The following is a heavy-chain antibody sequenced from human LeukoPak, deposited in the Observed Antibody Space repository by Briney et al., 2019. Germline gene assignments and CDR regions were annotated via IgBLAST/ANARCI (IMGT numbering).Heavy chain of an antibody. D-gene: IGHD5-12*01. Sequence: SVKVSCKASGYTFTGYYMHWVRQAPGQGLEWMGGIIPIFGTANYAQKFQGRVTITADKSTSTAYMELSSLRSEDTAVYYCARPQGYGVANDAFDIWGQGTMVTVSS. CDR1: GYTFTGYY. CDR3: ARPQGYGVANDAFDI. CDR2: IIPIFGTA. J-gene: IGHJ3*02. V-gene: IGHV1-69*06.